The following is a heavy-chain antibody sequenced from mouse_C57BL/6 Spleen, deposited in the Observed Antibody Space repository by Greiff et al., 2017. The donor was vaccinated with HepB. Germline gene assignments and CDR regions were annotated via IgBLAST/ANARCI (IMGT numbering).Heavy chain of an antibody. D-gene: IGHD1-1*01. V-gene: IGHV1-52*01. CDR1: GYTFTSYW. J-gene: IGHJ2*01. CDR2: IDPSDSET. CDR3: ARRGLAVVALDY. Sequence: QVHVKQPGAELVRPGSSVKLSCKASGYTFTSYWMHWVKQRPIQGLEWIGNIDPSDSETHYNQKFKDKATLTVDKSSSTAYMQLSSLTSEDSAVYYSARRGLAVVALDYWGQGTTLTVSS.